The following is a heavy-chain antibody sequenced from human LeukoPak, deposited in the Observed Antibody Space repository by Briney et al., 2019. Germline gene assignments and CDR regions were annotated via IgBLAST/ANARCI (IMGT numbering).Heavy chain of an antibody. CDR2: IGPTGSDR. CDR3: ATETNGRHYDY. V-gene: IGHV3-21*06. D-gene: IGHD1-14*01. J-gene: IGHJ4*02. Sequence: PGGSLRLSCVASGFTFSNYAMNWVRQAPGKGLEWVASIGPTGSDRYHADSIKGRFTISRDNANNFLYLQMNSLRAEDTAVYYCATETNGRHYDYWGQGTLLTVSS. CDR1: GFTFSNYA.